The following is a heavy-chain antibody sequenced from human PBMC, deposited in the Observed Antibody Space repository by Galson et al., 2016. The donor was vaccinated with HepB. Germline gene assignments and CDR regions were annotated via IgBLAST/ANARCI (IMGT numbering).Heavy chain of an antibody. J-gene: IGHJ4*02. V-gene: IGHV7-4-1*02. CDR1: GYTFTTSS. CDR2: INTNTGSP. D-gene: IGHD3-16*01. Sequence: SVKVSCKASGYTFTTSSINWVRQAPGQGLEWMGWINTNTGSPTYAQGFTGRFVFSLDTSVNTAYLQISNLKAEDTAVYFCARLAVSDALGDDYFDYWGQGTLVTVSS. CDR3: ARLAVSDALGDDYFDY.